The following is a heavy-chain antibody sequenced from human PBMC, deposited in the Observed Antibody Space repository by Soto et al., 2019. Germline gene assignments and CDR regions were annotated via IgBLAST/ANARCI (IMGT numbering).Heavy chain of an antibody. D-gene: IGHD3-10*01. Sequence: SETLSLTCTVSGGSISSYYWSWIRQPPGKGLEWIGYIYYSGSTNYNPSLKSRVTISVDTSKNQFSLKLSSVTAADTAVYYCARATYYYGSGSYYYYYYGMDVWGQGTTVTSP. CDR3: ARATYYYGSGSYYYYYYGMDV. V-gene: IGHV4-59*01. CDR1: GGSISSYY. J-gene: IGHJ6*02. CDR2: IYYSGST.